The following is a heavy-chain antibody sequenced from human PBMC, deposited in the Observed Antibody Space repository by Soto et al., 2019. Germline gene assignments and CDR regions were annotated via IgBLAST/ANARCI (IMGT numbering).Heavy chain of an antibody. D-gene: IGHD5-12*01. J-gene: IGHJ6*02. CDR2: IIPIFGTA. CDR3: ARDGEMATIHTDYYYYGMDV. CDR1: GGTFSSYA. V-gene: IGHV1-69*13. Sequence: SVKVSCKASGGTFSSYAISWVRQAPGQGLEWMGGIIPIFGTANYAQKFQGRVTITADESTSTAYMELSSLRSEDTAVYYCARDGEMATIHTDYYYYGMDVWGQGTTVTVS.